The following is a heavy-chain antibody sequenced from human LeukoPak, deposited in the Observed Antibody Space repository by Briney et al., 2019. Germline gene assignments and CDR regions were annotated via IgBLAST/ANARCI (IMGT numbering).Heavy chain of an antibody. D-gene: IGHD2-8*01. CDR3: ARDGDCTNGVCYTDY. CDR1: GFTFSTYA. CDR2: ISGSGGST. J-gene: IGHJ4*02. V-gene: IGHV3-23*01. Sequence: PGGSLRLSCAASGFTFSTYAMNWVRQAPGKGLEWVSSISGSGGSTYYADSVKGRFTISRDNSKNTLYLQMNSLRAEDTAVYYCARDGDCTNGVCYTDYWGQGTLVTVSS.